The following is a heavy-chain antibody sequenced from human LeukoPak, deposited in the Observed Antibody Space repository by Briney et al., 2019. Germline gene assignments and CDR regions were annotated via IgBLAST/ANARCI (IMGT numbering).Heavy chain of an antibody. Sequence: VASVKVSCKASGGTFSSYAISWVRQAPGQGLEWMGGIIPIFGTANYAQKFQGRVTITADESTSTAYMELSSLRSEDTAVYYCARDGSSGWYALYYYYYGMDVWGQGTTVTVSS. CDR3: ARDGSSGWYALYYYYYGMDV. V-gene: IGHV1-69*13. D-gene: IGHD6-19*01. CDR2: IIPIFGTA. J-gene: IGHJ6*02. CDR1: GGTFSSYA.